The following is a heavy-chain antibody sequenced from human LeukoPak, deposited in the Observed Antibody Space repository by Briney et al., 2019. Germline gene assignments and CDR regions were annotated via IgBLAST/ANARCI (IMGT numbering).Heavy chain of an antibody. V-gene: IGHV1-2*02. D-gene: IGHD3-3*01. J-gene: IGHJ6*03. CDR1: GGTFSSYA. CDR2: INPNSGGT. CDR3: ARGKGRNFLGSYYYYMDV. Sequence: ASVKVSCKASGGTFSSYAISWVRQAPGQGLEWMGWINPNSGGTNYAQKFQGRVTMTRDTSISTAYMELSRLRSDDTAVYYCARGKGRNFLGSYYYYMDVWGKGTTVTISS.